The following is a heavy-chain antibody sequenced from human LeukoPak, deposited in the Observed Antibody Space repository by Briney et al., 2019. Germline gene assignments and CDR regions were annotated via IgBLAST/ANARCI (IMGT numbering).Heavy chain of an antibody. CDR2: IYTSGST. Sequence: PSETLSLTCTVSGGSISSGSYYWSWIRQPAGEGLEWIGRIYTSGSTNYNPSLKSRVTISVDTSKNQFSLKLSSVTAADTAVYYCARSPTTVTTIFRKDYFDYWGQGTLVTVSS. V-gene: IGHV4-61*02. CDR1: GGSISSGSYY. J-gene: IGHJ4*02. D-gene: IGHD4-17*01. CDR3: ARSPTTVTTIFRKDYFDY.